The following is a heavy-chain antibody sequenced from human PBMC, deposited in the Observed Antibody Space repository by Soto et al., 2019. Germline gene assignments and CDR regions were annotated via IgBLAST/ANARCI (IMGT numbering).Heavy chain of an antibody. J-gene: IGHJ3*02. Sequence: QVQLQESGPGLVKPSETLSLTCTVSGGSVSSGSYYWSWIRQPPGKGLEWIGYIYYTGSTNYNPSLKSRVTISVDTSKNQFSLKLSSVTAADTAVYFCARDPRELKKAFDIWGQGTMVTVSS. CDR1: GGSVSSGSYY. CDR3: ARDPRELKKAFDI. CDR2: IYYTGST. V-gene: IGHV4-61*01. D-gene: IGHD1-7*01.